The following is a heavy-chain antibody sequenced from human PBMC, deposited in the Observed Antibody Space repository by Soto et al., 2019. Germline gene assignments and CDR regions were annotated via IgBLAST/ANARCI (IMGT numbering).Heavy chain of an antibody. D-gene: IGHD4-17*01. V-gene: IGHV3-9*01. CDR3: AKDGIDYGDYNYYYYYMDV. CDR1: GFTFDDYA. CDR2: ISWNSGSI. J-gene: IGHJ6*03. Sequence: GGSLRLSCAASGFTFDDYAMHWVRQAPGKGLEWVSGISWNSGSIGYADSVKGRFTISRDNAKNSLYLQMNSLRAEDTALYYCAKDGIDYGDYNYYYYYMDVWGKGTTVTVSS.